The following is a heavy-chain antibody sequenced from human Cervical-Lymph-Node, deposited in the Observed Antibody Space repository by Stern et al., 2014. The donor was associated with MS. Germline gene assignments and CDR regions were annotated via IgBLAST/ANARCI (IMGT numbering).Heavy chain of an antibody. V-gene: IGHV4-30-4*01. CDR2: ISYTGST. J-gene: IGHJ4*02. CDR3: ARVGTRFRRTVRTSYFDS. Sequence: QVQLQESGPGSAEPSQTLSLACTVSGDSIASGEYYWRWLRQPPGKGLGYIGNISYTGSTSYSPSRESRVTLSVDTSKNQCSLKLISVTAADTALYYCARVGTRFRRTVRTSYFDSWGQGALVTVSS. CDR1: GDSIASGEYY. D-gene: IGHD4-11*01.